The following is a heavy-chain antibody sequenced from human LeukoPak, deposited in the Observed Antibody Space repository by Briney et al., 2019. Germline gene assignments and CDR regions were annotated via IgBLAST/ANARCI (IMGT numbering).Heavy chain of an antibody. J-gene: IGHJ4*02. CDR3: AREVGEQGYKLLRY. CDR1: AGSIISGCYY. Sequence: SENLPLICTAAAGSIISGCYYKSCLRQPAEKRLEWTGRIYTSRSTNYNASLKSRVTISVDTSKNQFSLKMDSVSAADTAVYYCAREVGEQGYKLLRYWGQGTLVTVSS. CDR2: IYTSRST. V-gene: IGHV4-61*02. D-gene: IGHD3-10*01.